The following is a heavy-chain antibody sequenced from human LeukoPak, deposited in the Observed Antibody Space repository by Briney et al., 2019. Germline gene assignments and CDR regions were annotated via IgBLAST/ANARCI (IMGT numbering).Heavy chain of an antibody. V-gene: IGHV3-48*03. Sequence: PGGSLRLSCAASGFTFRSYEMNWVRQAPGRGLEWVSYISSSGTTIYYADSVKGRFTVSRDNAKNSLHLQMNSLRAEDTAIYYCAREGRYYFDYWGQGTLVTVSS. J-gene: IGHJ4*02. D-gene: IGHD3-16*01. CDR3: AREGRYYFDY. CDR1: GFTFRSYE. CDR2: ISSSGTTI.